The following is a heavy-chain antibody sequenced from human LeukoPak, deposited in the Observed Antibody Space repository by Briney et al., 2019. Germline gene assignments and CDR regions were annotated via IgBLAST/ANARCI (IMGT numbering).Heavy chain of an antibody. D-gene: IGHD5-18*01. CDR3: ARGIRQLWLHLQYYFDY. V-gene: IGHV4-34*01. J-gene: IGHJ4*02. Sequence: SETLSLTCAVYGGSFSGYYWSWIRQPPGNGLEWIGEINHSGSTNYNPSLKSRVTISVDTSKNQFSLKLSSVTAADTAVYYCARGIRQLWLHLQYYFDYWGQGTLVTVSS. CDR2: INHSGST. CDR1: GGSFSGYY.